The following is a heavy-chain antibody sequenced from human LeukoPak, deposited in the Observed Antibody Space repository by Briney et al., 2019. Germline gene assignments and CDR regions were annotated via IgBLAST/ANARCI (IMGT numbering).Heavy chain of an antibody. CDR2: ISSSSSYI. CDR3: ARPQRDDSSGYFAFDI. V-gene: IGHV3-21*01. D-gene: IGHD3-22*01. J-gene: IGHJ3*02. CDR1: GFTFSSYS. Sequence: GGSLRLSCAASGFTFSSYSMNWVRQAPGKGLEWVSSISSSSSYIYYADSVKGRFTISRDNAKNSLYLQMNSLRAEDTAVYYCARPQRDDSSGYFAFDIWGQGTMVTVSS.